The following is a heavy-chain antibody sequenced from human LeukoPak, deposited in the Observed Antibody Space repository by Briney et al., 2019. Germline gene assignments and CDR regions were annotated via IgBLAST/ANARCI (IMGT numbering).Heavy chain of an antibody. J-gene: IGHJ4*02. CDR3: ARGGSSSWYLGFFDY. CDR1: GGSISSSSYY. Sequence: SETLSLTCTVSGGSISSSSYYWGWIRQPPGEGLEWIGSIYSSGSTYYNPSLKSRVIISVDTSKNQFSLKLSSVTAADTAVYYCARGGSSSWYLGFFDYWGQGTLVTVSS. CDR2: IYSSGST. D-gene: IGHD6-13*01. V-gene: IGHV4-39*07.